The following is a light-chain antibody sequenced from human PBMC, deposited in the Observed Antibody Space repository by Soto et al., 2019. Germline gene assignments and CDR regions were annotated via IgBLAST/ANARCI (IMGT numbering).Light chain of an antibody. Sequence: EIVMTQSPASLSVSPGDGATLSCRASQSVASNVAWYQQKPGQGPRLLIHGASTRAAGVPARFSGSGSATDFTLTISSLQSEDFAVYYCQQYHNWPPQYTFGQGTKLHIK. CDR3: QQYHNWPPQYT. V-gene: IGKV3-15*01. CDR2: GAS. CDR1: QSVASN. J-gene: IGKJ2*01.